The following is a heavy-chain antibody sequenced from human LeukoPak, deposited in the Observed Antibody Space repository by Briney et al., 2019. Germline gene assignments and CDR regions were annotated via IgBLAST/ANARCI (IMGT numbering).Heavy chain of an antibody. V-gene: IGHV1-69*13. CDR1: GGTFSSYA. CDR3: ARDLTDTAMAPYYYYYYGMDV. D-gene: IGHD5-18*01. Sequence: SVTVSCKASGGTFSSYAISWVRQAPGQGLEWMGGIIPIFGTANYAQKFQGRVTITADESTSTAYMELSSLRSEDTAVYYCARDLTDTAMAPYYYYYYGMDVWGQGTTVTVS. CDR2: IIPIFGTA. J-gene: IGHJ6*02.